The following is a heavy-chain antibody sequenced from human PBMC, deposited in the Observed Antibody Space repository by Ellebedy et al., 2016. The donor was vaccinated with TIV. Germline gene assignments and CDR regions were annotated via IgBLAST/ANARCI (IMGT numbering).Heavy chain of an antibody. Sequence: SLKISXAASGFTFDDYAMHWVRQAPGKGLEWVSGISWNSGSIGYADSVKGRFTISRDNAKNSLYLQMNSLRAEDTALYYCAKDAYYYGGNLLDQTYYYYMDVWGKGTTVTVSS. CDR2: ISWNSGSI. J-gene: IGHJ6*03. CDR3: AKDAYYYGGNLLDQTYYYYMDV. CDR1: GFTFDDYA. D-gene: IGHD4-23*01. V-gene: IGHV3-9*01.